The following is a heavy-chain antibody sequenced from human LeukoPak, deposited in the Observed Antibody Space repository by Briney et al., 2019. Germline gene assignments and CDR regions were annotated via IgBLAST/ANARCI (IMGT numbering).Heavy chain of an antibody. D-gene: IGHD4-17*01. J-gene: IGHJ6*03. Sequence: GGSLRLSCAASGFTFSSYGMHWVRQAPGKGLEWVAFIRYDGSNKYYADSVKGRFTISRDNSKNTLYLQMNSLRAEDTAVYYCASNPHYGDYGSYYYRDVGGKGTTVPAPS. CDR1: GFTFSSYG. CDR2: IRYDGSNK. CDR3: ASNPHYGDYGSYYYRDV. V-gene: IGHV3-30*02.